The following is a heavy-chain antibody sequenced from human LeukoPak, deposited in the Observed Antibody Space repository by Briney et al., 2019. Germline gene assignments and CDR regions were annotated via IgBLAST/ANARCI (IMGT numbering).Heavy chain of an antibody. D-gene: IGHD6-13*01. V-gene: IGHV3-74*01. CDR2: INSDGSST. CDR1: GFTFSSYW. Sequence: GGSLRLSCAASGFTFSSYWMHWVRHAPGTGLVWVSRINSDGSSTSYADSVKGRFTISRDNAKNTLYLQMNSLRAEDTAVYYCARGGVRIAAAGTDYWGQGTLVTVSS. CDR3: ARGGVRIAAAGTDY. J-gene: IGHJ4*02.